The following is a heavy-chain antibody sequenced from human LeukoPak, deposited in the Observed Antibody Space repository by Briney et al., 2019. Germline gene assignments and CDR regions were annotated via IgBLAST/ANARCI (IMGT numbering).Heavy chain of an antibody. CDR2: ISWNSGSV. V-gene: IGHV3-9*01. J-gene: IGHJ6*04. CDR1: GFTFDDYA. CDR3: AKEPPTYYGRDV. Sequence: GGSLRLSCAASGFTFDDYAMHWVRQAPGKGLEWVSGISWNSGSVGYADSVKGRFTISRDNAKNSLYLQMNSLRAEDTALYYCAKEPPTYYGRDVGGKGTTVTVSS.